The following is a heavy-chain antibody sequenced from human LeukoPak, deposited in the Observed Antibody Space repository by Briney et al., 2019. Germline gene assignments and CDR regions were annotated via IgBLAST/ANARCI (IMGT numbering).Heavy chain of an antibody. CDR3: ARHRPGDQGYYYYGLDV. D-gene: IGHD4-17*01. CDR2: IYPGDSTT. CDR1: GYSFTTYW. V-gene: IGHV5-51*01. Sequence: GESLKISCKGSGYSFTTYWVGWVRHMPGKGLEWMGIIYPGDSTTIYSPSFQGQVTISADESISTAYLQWSSLKASDTAMYFCARHRPGDQGYYYYGLDVWGQGTTVTVSS. J-gene: IGHJ6*02.